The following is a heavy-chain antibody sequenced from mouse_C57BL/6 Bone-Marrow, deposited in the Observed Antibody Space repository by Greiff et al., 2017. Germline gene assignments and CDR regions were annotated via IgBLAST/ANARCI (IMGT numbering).Heavy chain of an antibody. CDR1: GYAFSSSW. CDR3: ARTGDYDDYYAMDY. D-gene: IGHD2-4*01. Sequence: QVQLQQSGPELVKPGASVKISCKASGYAFSSSWMNWVKQRPGQGLEWIGEIDPSDSYTNYNQKFKGKSTLTVDKSSSTAYMQLSSLTSEDSAVYYCARTGDYDDYYAMDYWGQGTSVTVSS. J-gene: IGHJ4*01. V-gene: IGHV1-69*01. CDR2: IDPSDSYT.